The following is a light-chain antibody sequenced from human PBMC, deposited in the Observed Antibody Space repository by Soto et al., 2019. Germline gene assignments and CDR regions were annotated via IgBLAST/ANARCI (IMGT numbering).Light chain of an antibody. Sequence: EIVLTQSPATLSLSPGERSTLSFMSSQSVSSYLAWYQQKPGQAPRLLIYDASNRATGIPARFSGSGSGTDFTLTISSLEPEDFAVYYCQQRSNWPPATFGQGTKVDIK. CDR2: DAS. CDR3: QQRSNWPPAT. J-gene: IGKJ1*01. V-gene: IGKV3-11*01. CDR1: QSVSSY.